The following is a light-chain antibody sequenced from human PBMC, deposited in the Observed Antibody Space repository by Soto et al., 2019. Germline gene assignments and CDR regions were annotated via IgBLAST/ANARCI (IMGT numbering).Light chain of an antibody. CDR2: GAS. CDR3: QQYGSSPEIT. J-gene: IGKJ4*01. Sequence: EIVLTQSPCTLSLSPGERATLSCRASQSVSSSYLAWFQQKPGQAPRLLIYGASGRATGIPDRFSGSGSGTDLTLNISRLVPEDFAVYCCQQYGSSPEITFGGGTKVEIK. V-gene: IGKV3-20*01. CDR1: QSVSSSY.